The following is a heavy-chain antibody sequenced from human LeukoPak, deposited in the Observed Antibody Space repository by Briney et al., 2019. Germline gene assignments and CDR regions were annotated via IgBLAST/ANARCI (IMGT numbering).Heavy chain of an antibody. CDR3: ASEGVGALDY. Sequence: GGSPRLSCAASGFSFSSYTMNWVRQAPGKGLEWVSSISRSRSYIYYADSVKGRFTISRDNAKNSLYLQMNSLRAEDTAVYYCASEGVGALDYWGQGALVTVSS. D-gene: IGHD1-26*01. J-gene: IGHJ4*02. CDR2: ISRSRSYI. CDR1: GFSFSSYT. V-gene: IGHV3-21*01.